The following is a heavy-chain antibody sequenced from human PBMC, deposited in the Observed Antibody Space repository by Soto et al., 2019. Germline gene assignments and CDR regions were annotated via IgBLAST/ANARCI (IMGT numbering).Heavy chain of an antibody. CDR1: GYTFTSYY. CDR3: ARGPCIAAAGLYYFDY. Sequence: QVQLVQSGAEVKKPGASVKVSCKASGYTFTSYYMHWVRQAPGQGLEWMGIINPSGGSTSYAQKFQGRVTMTRDTSTSTVYMELSSLRSEDTAVYYCARGPCIAAAGLYYFDYWGQGTLVTVSS. D-gene: IGHD6-13*01. V-gene: IGHV1-46*01. CDR2: INPSGGST. J-gene: IGHJ4*02.